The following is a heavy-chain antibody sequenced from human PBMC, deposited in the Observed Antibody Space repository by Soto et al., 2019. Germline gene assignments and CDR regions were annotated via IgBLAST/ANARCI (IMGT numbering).Heavy chain of an antibody. CDR3: ARGGYYDFWSGYYRDYYYYMDV. J-gene: IGHJ6*03. V-gene: IGHV1-8*01. CDR2: MNTNSGNT. CDR1: GYTFTSYD. D-gene: IGHD3-3*01. Sequence: QVQLVQSGAEVKKPGASVKVSCKASGYTFTSYDINWVRQATGQGPEWMGWMNTNSGNTGYAQKFQGRVTMTRNTSISTAYMELSSLRCEDTAVYYCARGGYYDFWSGYYRDYYYYMDVWGKGTTVTVSS.